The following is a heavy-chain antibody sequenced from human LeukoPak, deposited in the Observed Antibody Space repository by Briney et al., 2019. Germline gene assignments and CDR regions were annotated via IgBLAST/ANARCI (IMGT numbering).Heavy chain of an antibody. V-gene: IGHV1-2*02. CDR2: INPDTDFT. Sequence: GASVTVSCKTSGYRFTDDYIHWVRQAPGQGLEWMGWINPDTDFTNYAPKFQGRVIMTRDTSISTAYMEVRRLRYDDTAIYYCAPTSEAYTSNWSVWGQGTLVTVSP. D-gene: IGHD3-16*01. J-gene: IGHJ4*02. CDR1: GYRFTDDY. CDR3: APTSEAYTSNWSV.